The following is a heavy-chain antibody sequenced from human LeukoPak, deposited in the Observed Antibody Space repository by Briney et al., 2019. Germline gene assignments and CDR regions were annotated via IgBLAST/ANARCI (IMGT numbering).Heavy chain of an antibody. V-gene: IGHV3-7*03. CDR2: IKQDGSEK. CDR3: ARGPYYYDSSGYYYYFDY. D-gene: IGHD3-22*01. J-gene: IGHJ4*02. CDR1: GFTFGDYA. Sequence: GGSLRLSCTASGFTFGDYAMSWVRQAPGKGLEWVANIKQDGSEKYYVDSVKGRFTISRDNAKNSLYLQMNSLRAEDTAVYYCARGPYYYDSSGYYYYFDYWGQGTLVTVSS.